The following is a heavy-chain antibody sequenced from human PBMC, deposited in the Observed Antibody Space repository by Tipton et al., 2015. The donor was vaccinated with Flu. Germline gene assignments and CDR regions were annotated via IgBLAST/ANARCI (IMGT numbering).Heavy chain of an antibody. CDR3: AKDVGKGPSFFDY. J-gene: IGHJ4*02. CDR2: ISGQTGNT. V-gene: IGHV3-23*01. D-gene: IGHD7-27*01. Sequence: SLRLSCEGSGFTFKNFVMSWVRQAPGKGLEWVSVISGQTGNTYYADSVKGRFTISRDNSKNTLFLQMDSLRVGDTAIYYCAKDVGKGPSFFDYWGQGVPVTVSS. CDR1: GFTFKNFV.